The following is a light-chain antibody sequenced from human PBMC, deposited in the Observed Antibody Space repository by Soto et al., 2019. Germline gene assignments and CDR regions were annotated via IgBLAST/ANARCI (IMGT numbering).Light chain of an antibody. Sequence: QPASVSGSPGQSITISCTGTSSDVGGYNYVSWYQQHPGKAPKLMIYEVSNRPSGVSNRFSGSKSGNTASLTISGLQAEDEADYYCSSYTSSSTLVVFGGGTQLTVL. CDR1: SSDVGGYNY. CDR2: EVS. CDR3: SSYTSSSTLVV. J-gene: IGLJ2*01. V-gene: IGLV2-14*01.